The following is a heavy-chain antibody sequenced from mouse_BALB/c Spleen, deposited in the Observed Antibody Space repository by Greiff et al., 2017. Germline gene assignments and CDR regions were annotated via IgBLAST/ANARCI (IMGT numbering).Heavy chain of an antibody. CDR3: ARDYGYAMDY. D-gene: IGHD1-1*01. V-gene: IGHV5-6-3*01. Sequence: EVMLVESGGGLVQPGGSLKLSCAASGFTFSSYGMSWVRQTPDKRLELVATINSNGGSTYYPDSVKGRFTISRDNAKNTLYLQMSSLKSEDTAMYYCARDYGYAMDYWGQGTSVTVSS. J-gene: IGHJ4*01. CDR2: INSNGGST. CDR1: GFTFSSYG.